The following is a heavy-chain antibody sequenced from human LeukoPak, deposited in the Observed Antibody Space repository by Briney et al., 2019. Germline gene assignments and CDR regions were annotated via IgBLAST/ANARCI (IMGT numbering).Heavy chain of an antibody. D-gene: IGHD3-3*01. CDR1: GGSFSGYY. V-gene: IGHV4-34*01. J-gene: IGHJ3*02. CDR2: INHSGST. CDR3: ARRYYDFWSGYYANAFDI. Sequence: PSETLSLTCAVYGGSFSGYYWSWIRQPPGKGLEWIGEINHSGSTNYNPSLKSRVTISVDTSKNQFSLKLSSVTAADTAVYYCARRYYDFWSGYYANAFDIWGQGTMVTVSS.